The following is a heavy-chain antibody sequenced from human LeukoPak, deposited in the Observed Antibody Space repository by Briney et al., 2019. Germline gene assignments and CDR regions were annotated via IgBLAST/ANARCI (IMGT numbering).Heavy chain of an antibody. CDR2: ISYDASNK. CDR1: GFSFSRFA. CDR3: ASYYYGSGTSFGY. Sequence: GGSLRLSCAASGFSFSRFAMHWVRQAPGKGLEWVAVISYDASNKDYAVSVKGRFTISRDNSKSTLHLQMNSLRVDDTAIYYCASYYYGSGTSFGYWGQGTLVTVSS. V-gene: IGHV3-30-3*01. J-gene: IGHJ4*02. D-gene: IGHD3-10*01.